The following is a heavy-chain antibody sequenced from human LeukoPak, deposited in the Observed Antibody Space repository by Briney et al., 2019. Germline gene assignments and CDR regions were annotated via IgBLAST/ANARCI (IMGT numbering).Heavy chain of an antibody. CDR3: AKDGGDY. Sequence: GGSLRLSCAASGFTFSSYGMHWVRQAPGKGLEWVTVISFDGSNKYYADSVKGRFTISRGNSKNTLYLQMSSLKTEDTAVYYCAKDGGDYWGQGTLVTVSS. CDR1: GFTFSSYG. J-gene: IGHJ4*02. V-gene: IGHV3-30*18. D-gene: IGHD3-16*01. CDR2: ISFDGSNK.